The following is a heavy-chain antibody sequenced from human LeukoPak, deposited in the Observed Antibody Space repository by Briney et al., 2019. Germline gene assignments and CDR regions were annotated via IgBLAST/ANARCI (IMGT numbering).Heavy chain of an antibody. CDR1: VYTFTVYF. CDR2: VNPNGGGT. CDR3: ASGTIFGYDDY. J-gene: IGHJ4*02. D-gene: IGHD3-3*01. V-gene: IGHV1-2*02. Sequence: ASVNVSFKASVYTFTVYFIHWVRQAPGQGREWMGWVNPNGGGTNYAQKFQGRVTMTGDSSISTAYMELSRLRSDDAAVYYCASGTIFGYDDYWGQGTLVTVS.